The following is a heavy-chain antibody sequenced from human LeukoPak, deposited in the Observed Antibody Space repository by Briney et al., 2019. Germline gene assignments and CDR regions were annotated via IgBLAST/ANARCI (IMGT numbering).Heavy chain of an antibody. CDR3: ARVVVPAAMVSGYYYYGMDV. J-gene: IGHJ6*02. V-gene: IGHV4-59*01. Sequence: PSETLSLTCTVSGGSINSYYWSWIRQPPGKGLEWIGYIYYSGSTNYSPSLKGRVTISVDTSKNQFSLKLSSVTAADTAVYYCARVVVPAAMVSGYYYYGMDVWGQGATVTVSS. CDR1: GGSINSYY. D-gene: IGHD2-2*01. CDR2: IYYSGST.